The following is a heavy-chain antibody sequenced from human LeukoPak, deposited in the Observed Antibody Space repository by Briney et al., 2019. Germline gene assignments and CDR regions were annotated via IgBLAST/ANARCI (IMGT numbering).Heavy chain of an antibody. CDR2: IYYSGST. D-gene: IGHD3-10*01. Sequence: SETLSLTCTVSGGSISSSSYYWGWIRQPPGKGLEWIGNIYYSGSTYYNPSLKSRVTISVDTSKNQFSLKLSSVTAADTAVYYCARRSWGDRGVILLYYFDYWXXGTLVTVSS. CDR1: GGSISSSSYY. V-gene: IGHV4-39*01. J-gene: IGHJ4*02. CDR3: ARRSWGDRGVILLYYFDY.